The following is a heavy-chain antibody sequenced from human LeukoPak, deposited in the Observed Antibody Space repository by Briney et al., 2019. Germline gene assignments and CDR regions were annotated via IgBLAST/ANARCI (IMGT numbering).Heavy chain of an antibody. CDR1: GSTFSGYT. CDR2: ISSSSSYI. J-gene: IGHJ4*02. V-gene: IGHV3-21*01. Sequence: GGSLRLSCAASGSTFSGYTMNWVRQAPGKGLEWVASISSSSSYIYYADSVKGRFTISRDNAKNSLSLQMNSLRAEDTAVYYCARAESPFYFDYWGQGTLVTVSS. CDR3: ARAESPFYFDY.